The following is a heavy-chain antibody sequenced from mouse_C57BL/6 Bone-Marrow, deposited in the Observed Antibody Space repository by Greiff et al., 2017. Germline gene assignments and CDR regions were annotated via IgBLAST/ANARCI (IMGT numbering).Heavy chain of an antibody. CDR2: IDPSDSYT. Sequence: VQLQQPGAELVKPGASVKLSCKASGYTFTSYWMQWVKQRPGQGLEWIGEIDPSDSYTNYNQKFKGKATLTVDTSSSTAYMQLSSLTSEGSAVYYCARDYGNRAYWGQGTLVTVSA. J-gene: IGHJ3*01. V-gene: IGHV1-50*01. D-gene: IGHD2-1*01. CDR3: ARDYGNRAY. CDR1: GYTFTSYW.